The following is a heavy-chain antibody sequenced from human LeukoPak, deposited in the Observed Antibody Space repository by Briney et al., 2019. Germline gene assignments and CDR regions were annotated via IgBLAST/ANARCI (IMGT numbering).Heavy chain of an antibody. CDR1: GYSISSGYY. D-gene: IGHD3-10*01. CDR2: LYHSGST. V-gene: IGHV4-38-2*02. Sequence: SETLSLTCTVSGYSISSGYYWGWIRQPPGKGLGGIGCLYHSGSTYYNPSLKGRYPIQVDPSKNQFSLKLRSVTAADTAVYYCASFTPYSYGSGTSQPFDYWGQGTLVTVSS. CDR3: ASFTPYSYGSGTSQPFDY. J-gene: IGHJ4*02.